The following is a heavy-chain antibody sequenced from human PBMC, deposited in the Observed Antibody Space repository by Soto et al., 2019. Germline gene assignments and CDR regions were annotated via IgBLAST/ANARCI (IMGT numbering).Heavy chain of an antibody. D-gene: IGHD1-1*01. V-gene: IGHV4-59*08. CDR2: IYYSENT. CDR1: GASISRYY. Sequence: SETLSLTCTVSGASISRYYWSWIRQPPGKGLEWIGYIYYSENTNYNPSLNSRITMSIDTSKNQNSLKLTSVTAAATAVSYCSRRCDRGSRLAYWGQGTLVTVSS. J-gene: IGHJ4*02. CDR3: SRRCDRGSRLAY.